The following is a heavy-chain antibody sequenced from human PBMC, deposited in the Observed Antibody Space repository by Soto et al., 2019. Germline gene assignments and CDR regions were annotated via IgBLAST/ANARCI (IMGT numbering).Heavy chain of an antibody. CDR2: ISSNGGST. D-gene: IGHD6-19*01. CDR3: VKDQFIAVAGRGGPFRNFYGMDV. J-gene: IGHJ6*02. V-gene: IGHV3-64D*08. Sequence: GGSLRLSCSASGFTFSSYAMHWVRQAPGKGLEYVSAISSNGGSTYYADSVKGRFTISRDNSKNTLYLQMSSLRAEDTAVYYCVKDQFIAVAGRGGPFRNFYGMDVWGQGTTVTVSS. CDR1: GFTFSSYA.